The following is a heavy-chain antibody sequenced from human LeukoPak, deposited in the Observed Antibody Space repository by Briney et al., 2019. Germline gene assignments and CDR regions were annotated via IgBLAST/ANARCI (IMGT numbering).Heavy chain of an antibody. CDR2: IKSKTHGGTT. Sequence: PGGSLRLSCAASGFTVNNAWMSWVRQAPGKGLEWVGRIKSKTHGGTTDYAAPVKGRFTISRDDSKNTLYLQTNSLKTDDTAVYYCAATTPGRLAGMDVWGKGTTVIVSS. CDR3: AATTPGRLAGMDV. CDR1: GFTVNNAW. V-gene: IGHV3-15*01. J-gene: IGHJ6*04. D-gene: IGHD1-1*01.